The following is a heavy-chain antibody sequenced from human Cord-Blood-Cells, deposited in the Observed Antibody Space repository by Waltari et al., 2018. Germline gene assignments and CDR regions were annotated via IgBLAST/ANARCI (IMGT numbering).Heavy chain of an antibody. D-gene: IGHD5-12*01. V-gene: IGHV4-39*01. CDR3: ARQVATIRDAFDI. Sequence: QLQLQESGPGLVKPSETLSLTCTVSGGPISSSSYYWGWIRQPPGKGLGWIGSIYYSGSTYYNPSLKSRVTISVDTSKNQFSLKLSSVTAADTAVYYCARQVATIRDAFDIWGQGTMVTVSS. J-gene: IGHJ3*02. CDR2: IYYSGST. CDR1: GGPISSSSYY.